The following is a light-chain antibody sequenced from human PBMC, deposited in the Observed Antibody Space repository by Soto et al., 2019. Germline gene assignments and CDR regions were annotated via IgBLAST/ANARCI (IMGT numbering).Light chain of an antibody. V-gene: IGKV3-15*01. J-gene: IGKJ1*01. Sequence: EIVMTQSPVTLAVSPGERVTLSCRASQSVSKYLAWYQQKLGQAPRLLIYDASTRATGVPDRFSGGGSGTEFTLTISSLQSEDFAVYFCQQYKRWPRTFGQGTRVEIK. CDR3: QQYKRWPRT. CDR1: QSVSKY. CDR2: DAS.